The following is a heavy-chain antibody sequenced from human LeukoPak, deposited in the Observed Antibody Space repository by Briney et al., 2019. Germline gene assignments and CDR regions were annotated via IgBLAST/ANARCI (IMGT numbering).Heavy chain of an antibody. V-gene: IGHV3-23*01. J-gene: IGHJ6*02. D-gene: IGHD3-3*01. CDR1: GFTFSSYA. CDR2: ISGSGGST. Sequence: RSGGSLRLSCAASGFTFSSYAMSWVRQAPGKGLEWVSAISGSGGSTYYADSVKGRFTISRDNSKNTLYLQMNSLRAEDTAVYYCAKAGHYDFWSGYYPRYGMDVWGQGTTVTVSS. CDR3: AKAGHYDFWSGYYPRYGMDV.